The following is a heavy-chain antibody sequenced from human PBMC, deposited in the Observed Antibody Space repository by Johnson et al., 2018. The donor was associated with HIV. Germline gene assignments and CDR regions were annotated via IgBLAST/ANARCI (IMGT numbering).Heavy chain of an antibody. CDR1: GFTFSGYA. J-gene: IGHJ3*02. D-gene: IGHD3-3*01. Sequence: QVQLVESGGGLVQPGGSLRLSCAASGFTFSGYAMHWVRLAPGKGLQWVAVISYGGGKKYYGDSVEGRFTISIDISKNTLYLQMNSLRAEDTAVYYCAKDGLWMAFDIWGQGTMVTVSS. CDR3: AKDGLWMAFDI. V-gene: IGHV3-30*04. CDR2: ISYGGGKK.